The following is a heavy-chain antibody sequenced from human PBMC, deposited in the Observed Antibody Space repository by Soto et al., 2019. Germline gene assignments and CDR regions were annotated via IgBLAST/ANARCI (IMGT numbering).Heavy chain of an antibody. J-gene: IGHJ4*02. CDR3: ASYLFEIGFDY. CDR2: IYYSGST. Sequence: SETLSLTCAVSGGSISSGGYSWSWMRQPPGKGLEWIGSIYYSGSTYYNPSLKSRVTISVDTSKNQFSLKLSSVTAADTAVYYCASYLFEIGFDYWGQGTLVTVSS. V-gene: IGHV4-30-2*03. D-gene: IGHD3-16*01. CDR1: GGSISSGGYS.